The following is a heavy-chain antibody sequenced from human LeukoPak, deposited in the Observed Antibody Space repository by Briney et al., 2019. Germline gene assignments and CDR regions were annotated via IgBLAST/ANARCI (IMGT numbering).Heavy chain of an antibody. CDR3: AKGSHSGSYLFDY. V-gene: IGHV3-23*01. J-gene: IGHJ4*02. D-gene: IGHD1-26*01. CDR1: GFTFSSYG. CDR2: ISGSGGST. Sequence: GGSLRLSCAASGFTFSSYGMSWVRQAPGKGLEWVSAISGSGGSTYYADSVKGRFTISRDNSKNTLYLQMNSLRAEDTAVYYCAKGSHSGSYLFDYWGQGTLVTVSS.